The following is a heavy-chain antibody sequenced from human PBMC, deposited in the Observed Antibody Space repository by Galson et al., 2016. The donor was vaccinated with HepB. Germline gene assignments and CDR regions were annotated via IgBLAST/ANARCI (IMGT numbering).Heavy chain of an antibody. Sequence: SVKVSCKASGYTFSNYGIHWVRQAPGQGLDWMGWINAGNGYTNYSQKFQGRVTITRDTSASTAYMELSSLRYEDTAVYYCARGASYGSGGYYTWFDPWGQGTLVTVSS. J-gene: IGHJ5*02. D-gene: IGHD3-10*01. CDR3: ARGASYGSGGYYTWFDP. V-gene: IGHV1-3*01. CDR2: INAGNGYT. CDR1: GYTFSNYG.